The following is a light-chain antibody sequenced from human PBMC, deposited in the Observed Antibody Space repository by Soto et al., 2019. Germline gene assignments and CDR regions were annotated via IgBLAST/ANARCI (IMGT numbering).Light chain of an antibody. Sequence: SYELTQPPSVSVAPGQTASITCGGNNSGSKSVHWYQQNPGQAPVVVVYDDSDRPSGIPERFSGSNSGNTATLTIRGVEAGDEADYYCQVWDSSSDHPAFGGGTKLTVL. J-gene: IGLJ3*02. CDR2: DDS. CDR1: NSGSKS. V-gene: IGLV3-21*02. CDR3: QVWDSSSDHPA.